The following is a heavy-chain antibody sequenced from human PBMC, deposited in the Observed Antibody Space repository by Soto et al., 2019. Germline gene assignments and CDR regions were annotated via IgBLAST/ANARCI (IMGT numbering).Heavy chain of an antibody. D-gene: IGHD1-26*01. V-gene: IGHV4-34*01. CDR3: AGSGSYFYYYYGMDV. Sequence: SETLSLTCAVYGGSFSGYYWSWIRQPPGKGLEWIGEINHSGSTNYNPSLKSRVTISVDTSKNQFSLKLSSVTAADTAVYYCAGSGSYFYYYYGMDVWGQGTTVTVS. CDR1: GGSFSGYY. J-gene: IGHJ6*02. CDR2: INHSGST.